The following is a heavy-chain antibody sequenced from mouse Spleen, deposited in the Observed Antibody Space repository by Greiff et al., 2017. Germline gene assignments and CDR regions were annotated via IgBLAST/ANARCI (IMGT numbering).Heavy chain of an antibody. CDR2: IDPENGDT. V-gene: IGHV14-4*01. Sequence: VQLQQSGAELVRPGASVKLSCTASGFNIKDDYMHWVKQRPEQGLEWIGWIDPENGDTEYASKFQGKATITADTSSNTAYLQLSSLTSEDTAVYYCTTYGNYEGFAYWGQGTLVTVSA. J-gene: IGHJ3*01. CDR3: TTYGNYEGFAY. D-gene: IGHD2-1*01. CDR1: GFNIKDDY.